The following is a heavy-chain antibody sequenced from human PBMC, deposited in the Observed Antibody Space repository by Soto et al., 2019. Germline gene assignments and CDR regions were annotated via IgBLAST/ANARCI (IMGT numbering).Heavy chain of an antibody. J-gene: IGHJ4*02. V-gene: IGHV3-30*03. Sequence: PGGSLRLSCAASGFTFSSYGMHWVRQAPGKGLEWVAVISYDQSNKYYADSVKGRSTISRDNFKNTLYLQMNSLRTEDTAVYYCARHGYNYGGGYFDYWGQGTLVTVSS. CDR2: ISYDQSNK. D-gene: IGHD5-18*01. CDR1: GFTFSSYG. CDR3: ARHGYNYGGGYFDY.